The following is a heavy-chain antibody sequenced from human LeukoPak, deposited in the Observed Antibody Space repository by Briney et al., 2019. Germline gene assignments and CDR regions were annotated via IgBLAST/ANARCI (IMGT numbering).Heavy chain of an antibody. V-gene: IGHV3-23*01. J-gene: IGHJ6*02. CDR1: GFTFSSYA. CDR3: AKGLTGYSNYGMDV. D-gene: IGHD3-9*01. CDR2: ISGTGSRT. Sequence: GGSLRLSCAASGFTFSSYAMSWVRQAPGKGLEWVSVISGTGSRTYYADSVKGRFTISRDNSKNTLYLQMKSLRVEHTARYYCAKGLTGYSNYGMDVWGQGTTVTVSS.